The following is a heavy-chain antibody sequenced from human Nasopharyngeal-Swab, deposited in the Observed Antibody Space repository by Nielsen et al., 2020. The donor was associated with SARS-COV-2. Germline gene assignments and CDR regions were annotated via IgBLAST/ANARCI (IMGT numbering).Heavy chain of an antibody. Sequence: VRQAPGKGLEWDSVIYSDDSTYYADSVKGRFTISRDNSKNTLYLQMNSLRAEDTAVYYCARDGGSYHLGAFDYWGQGTLVTVSS. V-gene: IGHV3-66*01. J-gene: IGHJ4*02. D-gene: IGHD2-2*01. CDR3: ARDGGSYHLGAFDY. CDR2: IYSDDST.